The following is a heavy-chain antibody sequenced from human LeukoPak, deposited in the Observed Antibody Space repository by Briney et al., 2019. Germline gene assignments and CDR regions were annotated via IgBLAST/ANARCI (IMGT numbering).Heavy chain of an antibody. Sequence: SETLSLTCTVSGGSISSYYWSWIRQPPGKGLEWIGYIYYSGSTNYNPSLKSRVTISVDTSKNQFSLKLSSVTAADTAVYYCARVARGVYDSSGRSGGDYWGQGTLVTVSS. CDR2: IYYSGST. J-gene: IGHJ4*02. D-gene: IGHD3-22*01. V-gene: IGHV4-59*12. CDR1: GGSISSYY. CDR3: ARVARGVYDSSGRSGGDY.